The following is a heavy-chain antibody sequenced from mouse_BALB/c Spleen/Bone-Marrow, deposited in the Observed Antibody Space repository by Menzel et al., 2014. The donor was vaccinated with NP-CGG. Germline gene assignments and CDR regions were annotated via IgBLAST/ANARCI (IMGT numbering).Heavy chain of an antibody. J-gene: IGHJ2*01. CDR3: AGGAGYFVDY. Sequence: EVKLEESGPSLVKPSQTLSLTCSVTGDSITSGFWNWIRKFPGNKLEFMGYISYSGSTFYNPSLKSRISITRDTSKNXYYLLLNSVTTEDTATYYCAGGAGYFVDYWGQGTTPTVSS. CDR2: ISYSGST. CDR1: GDSITSGF. D-gene: IGHD2-3*01. V-gene: IGHV3-8*02.